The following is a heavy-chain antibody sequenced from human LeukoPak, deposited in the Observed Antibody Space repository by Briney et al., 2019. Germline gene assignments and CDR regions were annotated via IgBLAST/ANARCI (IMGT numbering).Heavy chain of an antibody. CDR3: ARGWGSRYCSGGSCYSYCYYGMDV. D-gene: IGHD2-15*01. CDR2: MKRDGSEI. J-gene: IGHJ6*02. V-gene: IGHV3-7*01. Sequence: GGSLRLSCSASGFTFSTYWMSWVRQAPGKGLEWVANMKRDGSEIYYVDSVKGRFTISRDNAKNSLYLQMNSLRAEDTAVYYCARGWGSRYCSGGSCYSYCYYGMDVWGQGTTATVSS. CDR1: GFTFSTYW.